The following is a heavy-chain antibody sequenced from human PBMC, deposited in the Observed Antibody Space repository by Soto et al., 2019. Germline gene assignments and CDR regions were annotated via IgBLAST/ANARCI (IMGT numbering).Heavy chain of an antibody. CDR2: IGGGGATI. CDR3: AKDRGSSWSKIFFDY. Sequence: EVQLLESGGGLVQPGGSLRLSCVASGFTFSGNAMSWVRQAPGKGLEWVSSIGGGGATIYYADSVKGRFTISRDNSKNTLYLRVNSLRAEDTAVYYCAKDRGSSWSKIFFDYWGQGTLVTVSS. V-gene: IGHV3-23*01. J-gene: IGHJ4*02. CDR1: GFTFSGNA. D-gene: IGHD6-13*01.